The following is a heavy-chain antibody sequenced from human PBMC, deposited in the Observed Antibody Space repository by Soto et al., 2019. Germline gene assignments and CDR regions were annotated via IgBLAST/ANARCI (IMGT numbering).Heavy chain of an antibody. CDR2: ISAYNGNT. J-gene: IGHJ3*02. Sequence: ASVKVSCKASGYTFTSYGISWVRQAPGQGLEWMGWISAYNGNTNYAQKLQGRVTMTTDTSTSTAYMELRSLRSDDTAMYYCARDQVGPVESAFDMWGQGTMVTVSS. V-gene: IGHV1-18*01. CDR1: GYTFTSYG. CDR3: ARDQVGPVESAFDM. D-gene: IGHD1-26*01.